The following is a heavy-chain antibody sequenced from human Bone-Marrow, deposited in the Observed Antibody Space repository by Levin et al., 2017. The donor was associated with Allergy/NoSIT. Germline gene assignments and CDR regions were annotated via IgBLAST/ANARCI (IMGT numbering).Heavy chain of an antibody. V-gene: IGHV1-69*13. Sequence: ASVKVSCKASGGTFSSYAISWVRQAPGQGLEWMGGIIPIFGTANYAQKFQGRVTITADESTSTAYMELSSLRSEDTAVYYCAREVGAGIRWFDPWGQGTLVTVSS. D-gene: IGHD6-19*01. CDR2: IIPIFGTA. CDR3: AREVGAGIRWFDP. J-gene: IGHJ5*02. CDR1: GGTFSSYA.